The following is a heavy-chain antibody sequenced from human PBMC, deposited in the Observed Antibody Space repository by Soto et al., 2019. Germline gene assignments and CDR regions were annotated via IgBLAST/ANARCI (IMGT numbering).Heavy chain of an antibody. Sequence: EVQLVESGGGLVQPGGSLRLSCAASGFTFSSYWMSWVRQAPGKGLEWVANIKQDGSEKYYVDSVKGRFTISRDNAKNSLYLQMNSLRAEDTAVYYCARDPAFFFEYYDFWSGYDAFDIWGQGTMVTVSS. D-gene: IGHD3-3*01. CDR3: ARDPAFFFEYYDFWSGYDAFDI. CDR1: GFTFSSYW. J-gene: IGHJ3*02. CDR2: IKQDGSEK. V-gene: IGHV3-7*01.